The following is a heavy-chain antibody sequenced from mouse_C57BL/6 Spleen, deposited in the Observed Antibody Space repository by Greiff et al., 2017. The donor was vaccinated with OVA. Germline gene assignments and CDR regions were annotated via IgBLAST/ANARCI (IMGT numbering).Heavy chain of an antibody. CDR3: ARGGLYDGYFGGFAY. V-gene: IGHV5-16*01. J-gene: IGHJ3*01. CDR1: GFTFSDYY. CDR2: INYDGSST. Sequence: EVKVVESEGGLVQPGSSMKLSCTASGFTFSDYYMAWVRQVPEKGLEWVANINYDGSSTYYLDSLKSRFIISRDNAKNILYLQMSSLKSEDTATYYCARGGLYDGYFGGFAYWGQGTLVTVSA. D-gene: IGHD2-3*01.